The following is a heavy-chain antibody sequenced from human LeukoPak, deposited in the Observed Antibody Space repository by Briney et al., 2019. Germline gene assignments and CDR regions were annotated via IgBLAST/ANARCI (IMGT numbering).Heavy chain of an antibody. V-gene: IGHV4-39*01. CDR2: IYYSGST. CDR3: ARHILGYCSSTSCYRGIFDP. D-gene: IGHD2-2*02. Sequence: PSETLSLTCTVSGGPISSSSYYWGWIRQPPGKGLEWIGSIYYSGSTYYNPSLKSRVTISVDTSKNQFSLKLSSVTAADTAVYYCARHILGYCSSTSCYRGIFDPWGQGTLVTVSS. CDR1: GGPISSSSYY. J-gene: IGHJ5*02.